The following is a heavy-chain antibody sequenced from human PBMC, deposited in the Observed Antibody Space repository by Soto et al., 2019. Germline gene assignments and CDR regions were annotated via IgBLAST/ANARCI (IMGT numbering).Heavy chain of an antibody. CDR2: IYYSGST. CDR3: ARHRITMVRGVSKARHYYYYMDV. D-gene: IGHD3-10*01. J-gene: IGHJ6*03. V-gene: IGHV4-39*01. Sequence: SETLSLTCTVSAGSISSSSYYWGWIRQPPGKGLEWIGSIYYSGSTYYNPSLKSRVTISVDTSKNQFSLKLSSVTAADTAVYYCARHRITMVRGVSKARHYYYYMDVWGKGTTVTVSS. CDR1: AGSISSSSYY.